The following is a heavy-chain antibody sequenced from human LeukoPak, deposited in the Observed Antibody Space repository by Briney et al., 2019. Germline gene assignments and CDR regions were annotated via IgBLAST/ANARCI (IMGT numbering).Heavy chain of an antibody. CDR3: AKVEWVPWYYMDV. CDR2: ISGSGGTT. V-gene: IGHV3-23*01. J-gene: IGHJ6*03. CDR1: GFTFRNYA. Sequence: PGGSLTLSCAASGFTFRNYAMRWVRQAPGKGLEWVSAISGSGGTTYYADSVKGRFTISRDNSKNTLYLQMNSMRAEDTAVYYCAKVEWVPWYYMDVWGKGTTVTVSS. D-gene: IGHD1-1*01.